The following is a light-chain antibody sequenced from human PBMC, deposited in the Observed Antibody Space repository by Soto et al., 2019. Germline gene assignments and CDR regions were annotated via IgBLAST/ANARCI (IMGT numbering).Light chain of an antibody. CDR3: QQYNSYDMWS. Sequence: DIQMTQPPSTRSASVGDRVTITCRASQGISKWLAWYQQKPGKAPKLLIYGASSLENGVPSRFSGSGSGTEFTLTISSLQPDDFATYFCQQYNSYDMWSFGQGTKVDLK. J-gene: IGKJ1*01. CDR2: GAS. V-gene: IGKV1-5*01. CDR1: QGISKW.